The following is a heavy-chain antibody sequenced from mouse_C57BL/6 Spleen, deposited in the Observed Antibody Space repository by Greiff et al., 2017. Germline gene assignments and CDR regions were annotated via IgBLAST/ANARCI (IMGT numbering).Heavy chain of an antibody. J-gene: IGHJ2*01. CDR3: ARGGLLDY. Sequence: QVQLQQSGPELVKPGASVKISCKASGYAFSSSWMNWVKQRPGKGLEWIGRIYPGDGDTNYNGKFKGKATLTADKSSSTAYMQLSSRTSEDSAVYFCARGGLLDYWGQGTTLTVSS. V-gene: IGHV1-82*01. CDR1: GYAFSSSW. CDR2: IYPGDGDT. D-gene: IGHD2-3*01.